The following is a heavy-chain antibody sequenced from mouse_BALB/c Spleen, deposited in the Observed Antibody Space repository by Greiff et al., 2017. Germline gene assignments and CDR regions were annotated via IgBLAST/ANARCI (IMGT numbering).Heavy chain of an antibody. CDR2: ISYSGST. CDR3: ARFFSIYYYGSSHWYFDV. D-gene: IGHD1-1*01. V-gene: IGHV3-8*02. Sequence: EVKLMESGPSLVKPSQTLSLTCSVTGDSITSGYWNWIRKFPGNKLEYMGYISYSGSTYYNPSLKSRISITRDTSKNQYYLQLNSVTTEDTATYYCARFFSIYYYGSSHWYFDVWGAGTTVTVSS. CDR1: GDSITSGY. J-gene: IGHJ1*01.